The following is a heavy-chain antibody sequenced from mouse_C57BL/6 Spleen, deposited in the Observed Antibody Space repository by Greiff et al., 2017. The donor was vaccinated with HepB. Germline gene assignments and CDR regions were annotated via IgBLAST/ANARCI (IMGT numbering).Heavy chain of an antibody. CDR2: IWSGGST. J-gene: IGHJ4*01. Sequence: QVQLKQSGPGLVQPSQSLSITCTVSGFSLTSYGVHWVRQPPGKGLEWLGVIWSGGSTAYNAAFISRLSISKDNSESQVFFKMNSLQADDTAIYYCAKKGITTVVGDYAMDYWGQGTSVTVSS. CDR1: GFSLTSYG. D-gene: IGHD1-1*01. CDR3: AKKGITTVVGDYAMDY. V-gene: IGHV2-4*01.